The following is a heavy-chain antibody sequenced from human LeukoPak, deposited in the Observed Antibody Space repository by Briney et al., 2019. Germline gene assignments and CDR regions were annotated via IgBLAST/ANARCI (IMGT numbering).Heavy chain of an antibody. J-gene: IGHJ3*02. D-gene: IGHD3-22*01. Sequence: GGSLRLSCAASGFTFSSYAMHWARQAPGKGLEWVAVISYDGSNKYYADSVKGRFTISRDNSKNTLYLQMNSLRAEDTAVYYCARAMRLRAFDIWGQGTMVTVSS. CDR2: ISYDGSNK. CDR1: GFTFSSYA. CDR3: ARAMRLRAFDI. V-gene: IGHV3-30*01.